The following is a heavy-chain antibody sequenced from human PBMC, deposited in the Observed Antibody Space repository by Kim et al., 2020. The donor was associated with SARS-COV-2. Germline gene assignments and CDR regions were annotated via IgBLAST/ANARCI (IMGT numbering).Heavy chain of an antibody. J-gene: IGHJ5*02. CDR3: ARVAWWGARKGWFDP. CDR2: INHSGST. CDR1: GGSFSGYY. Sequence: SETLSLTCAVYGGSFSGYYWSWIRQPPGKGLEWIGEINHSGSTNYNPSLKSRVTISVDTSKNQFSLKLSSVTAADTAVYYCARVAWWGARKGWFDPWGQGTLVTVSS. D-gene: IGHD2-8*02. V-gene: IGHV4-34*01.